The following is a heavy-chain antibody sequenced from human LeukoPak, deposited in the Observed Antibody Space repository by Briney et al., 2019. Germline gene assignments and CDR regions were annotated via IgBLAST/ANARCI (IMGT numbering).Heavy chain of an antibody. Sequence: GSSVKVSCKASGGTFSSYAISWVRQAPGQGLEWMGGITPIFGTANYAQKFQGRVTITADESTSTAYMELSSLRSEDTAVYYCARGDSYGSCLDIWGQGTMVTVSS. CDR2: ITPIFGTA. CDR3: ARGDSYGSCLDI. CDR1: GGTFSSYA. J-gene: IGHJ3*02. D-gene: IGHD5-18*01. V-gene: IGHV1-69*01.